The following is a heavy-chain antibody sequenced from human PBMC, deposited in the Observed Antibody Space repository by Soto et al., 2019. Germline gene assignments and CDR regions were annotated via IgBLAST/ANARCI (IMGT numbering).Heavy chain of an antibody. CDR2: IYWDDDH. J-gene: IGHJ3*02. V-gene: IGHV2-5*02. CDR3: AHSEMNAFDI. Sequence: QITLKESGPTLVKPTQTLTLTCTFSGFSLSTSGVAVGWIRQPPGKALQWLALIYWDDDHRYRSSLKSRLTITRDTSKNQVVLTMTNMDPVDTATYYCAHSEMNAFDIWGQGTMVTVSS. CDR1: GFSLSTSGVA.